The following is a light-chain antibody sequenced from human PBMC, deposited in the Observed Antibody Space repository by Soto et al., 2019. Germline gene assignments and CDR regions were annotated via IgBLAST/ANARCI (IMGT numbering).Light chain of an antibody. CDR2: EAS. CDR1: QSIRYW. Sequence: DVHLTQNNKTLSASVGDRASITCRASQSIRYWLAWFQQKAGKAPKLLIYEASRLESGVPSRISGSGSGTDFTLTISSLEPEAFAGYYCQRLTDWLPQWTFGQVT. V-gene: IGKV1-5*03. CDR3: QRLTDWLPQWT. J-gene: IGKJ1*01.